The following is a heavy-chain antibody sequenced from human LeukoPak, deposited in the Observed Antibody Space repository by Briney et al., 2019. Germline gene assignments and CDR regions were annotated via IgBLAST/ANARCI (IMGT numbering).Heavy chain of an antibody. V-gene: IGHV3-15*01. CDR3: TTDPFGDWLSLIDY. J-gene: IGHJ4*02. CDR1: GFTFSNAW. CDR2: IKSKTDGGTT. D-gene: IGHD3-9*01. Sequence: NPGGSLRLSCAASGFTFSNAWMSWVRQAPGKGLEWVGRIKSKTDGGTTDYAAPVKGRFTISRDDSKNTLYLQMNSLKTEDTAVYYCTTDPFGDWLSLIDYWGQGTLVTVSS.